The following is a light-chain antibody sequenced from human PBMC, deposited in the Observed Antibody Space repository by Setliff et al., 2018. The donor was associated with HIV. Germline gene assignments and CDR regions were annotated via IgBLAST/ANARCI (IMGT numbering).Light chain of an antibody. Sequence: QSVLTQPASVSGAPGQSITIPCIGTSRDVGSYNYVSWYQQHPGKVPKLMIYDVSNRPSGVSNRFSGSKAGNTASLTISGLQPEDEADYYCTSYTGSNTLVFGGGTKVTVL. CDR1: SRDVGSYNY. J-gene: IGLJ2*01. CDR2: DVS. V-gene: IGLV2-14*03. CDR3: TSYTGSNTLV.